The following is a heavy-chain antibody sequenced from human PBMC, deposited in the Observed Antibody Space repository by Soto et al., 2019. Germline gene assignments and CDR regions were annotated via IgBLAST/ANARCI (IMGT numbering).Heavy chain of an antibody. J-gene: IGHJ4*02. Sequence: QITLKESGPTLVRPTQTLTLTCAFSGFSLSTSGVGVGWIRQPPGKALEWLAVIYWDDSKHYSPSLRSRLTITKDTSKNPVVLTMTNMDTMDTGTYYCAHKGPEDWPLDYWGQGTLVTVSS. D-gene: IGHD3-9*01. CDR2: IYWDDSK. V-gene: IGHV2-5*02. CDR1: GFSLSTSGVG. CDR3: AHKGPEDWPLDY.